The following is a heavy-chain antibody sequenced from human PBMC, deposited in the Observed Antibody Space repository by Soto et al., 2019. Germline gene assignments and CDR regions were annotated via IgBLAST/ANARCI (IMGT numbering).Heavy chain of an antibody. J-gene: IGHJ6*02. Sequence: ASVKVSCKASGYTFTGYYMHWVRQAPGQGLEWMGWINPNSGGTNYAQKFQGWVTMTRDTSISTAYMELSRLRSDDTAAYYCARDLKVAKDGSGSYYPTIFYYYGMDVWGQGTTVTVSS. CDR1: GYTFTGYY. CDR3: ARDLKVAKDGSGSYYPTIFYYYGMDV. CDR2: INPNSGGT. V-gene: IGHV1-2*04. D-gene: IGHD3-10*01.